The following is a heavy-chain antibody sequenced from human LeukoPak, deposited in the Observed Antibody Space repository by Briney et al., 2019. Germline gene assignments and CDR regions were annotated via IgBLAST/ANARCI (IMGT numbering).Heavy chain of an antibody. J-gene: IGHJ3*02. Sequence: GGSLRLSCATSGFTFSSYGIHWVRQAPGKGPEWVSFIRYDGSNKYYADSVKGRFTISRDNSKNTVYLQMNSLRAEDTAVYYCAKDRQSVFVVVHPHDAFDIWGQGTMVTVFS. V-gene: IGHV3-30*02. CDR1: GFTFSSYG. CDR3: AKDRQSVFVVVHPHDAFDI. CDR2: IRYDGSNK. D-gene: IGHD2-2*01.